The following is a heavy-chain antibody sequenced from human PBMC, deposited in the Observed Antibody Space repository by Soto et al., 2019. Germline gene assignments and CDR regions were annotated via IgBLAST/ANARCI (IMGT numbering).Heavy chain of an antibody. J-gene: IGHJ4*02. CDR1: GYSFTSYW. V-gene: IGHV5-10-1*01. CDR2: IDPSDSQT. Sequence: GESLKLSHKGSGYSFTSYWIAWVRQIPGNGLEGMGRIDPSDSQTYYSPSFRGHVTISVTKSITTVFLQWSSLRASDTAMYYCARQIYDSDTGPNFQYYFDSWGQGTPVTVSS. CDR3: ARQIYDSDTGPNFQYYFDS. D-gene: IGHD3-22*01.